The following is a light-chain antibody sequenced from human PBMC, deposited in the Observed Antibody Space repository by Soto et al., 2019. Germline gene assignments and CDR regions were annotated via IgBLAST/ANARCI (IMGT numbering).Light chain of an antibody. CDR1: RSNIGAGYD. J-gene: IGLJ1*01. CDR2: GNS. Sequence: QLVLTQPPSVSGAPGQRVTISCTGSRSNIGAGYDVHWYQQLPGTAPKLLIYGNSNRPSGVPDRFSGSKSGTSASLAITGLQAEDEADYYCQSYDSSLSGGVFGTGTQLTVL. CDR3: QSYDSSLSGGV. V-gene: IGLV1-40*01.